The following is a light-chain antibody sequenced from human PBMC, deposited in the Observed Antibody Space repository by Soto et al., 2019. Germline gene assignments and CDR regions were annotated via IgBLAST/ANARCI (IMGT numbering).Light chain of an antibody. V-gene: IGKV1-33*01. J-gene: IGKJ4*01. CDR3: QQYHNLPLT. CDR1: QDIKNY. CDR2: DAS. Sequence: DIHMTQSPSSRSASVLVIVGTTFQASQDIKNYLNWYQQKSGKAPKLLIYDASALERGVPSRFSGSGSGTDFTFTINSLQPEDIATYYCQQYHNLPLTFGGGTKVDIK.